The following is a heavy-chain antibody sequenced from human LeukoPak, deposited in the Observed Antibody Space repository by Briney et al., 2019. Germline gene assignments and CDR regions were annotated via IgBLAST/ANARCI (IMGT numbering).Heavy chain of an antibody. CDR2: IKPDGSAQ. J-gene: IGHJ3*02. CDR1: GFTFSNSW. V-gene: IGHV3-7*03. D-gene: IGHD2-15*01. Sequence: HPGGSLRLSCAASGFTFSNSWMSWVRQAPGKGLEWVATIKPDGSAQYYVDSVKGRFTISRDNAKNTLYLQMNSLRAEDTAVYYCAKSESLGVCSGGSCENGNAFDIWGQGTMVTVSS. CDR3: AKSESLGVCSGGSCENGNAFDI.